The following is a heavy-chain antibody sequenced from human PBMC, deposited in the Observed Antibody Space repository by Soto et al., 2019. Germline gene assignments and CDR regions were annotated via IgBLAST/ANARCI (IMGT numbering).Heavy chain of an antibody. J-gene: IGHJ4*02. D-gene: IGHD6-19*01. Sequence: GASVKVSCKASGGTFSSYAISWVRQAPGQGLEWMGGIIPIFGTANYAQKFQGRVTITADESTSTAYMELSSLRSEDTAVYYCARDIAVAGPGVFDYWGQGTLVTVSS. V-gene: IGHV1-69*13. CDR3: ARDIAVAGPGVFDY. CDR2: IIPIFGTA. CDR1: GGTFSSYA.